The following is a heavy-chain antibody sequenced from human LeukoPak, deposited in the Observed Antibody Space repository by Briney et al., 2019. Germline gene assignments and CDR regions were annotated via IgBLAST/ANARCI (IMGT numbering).Heavy chain of an antibody. D-gene: IGHD3-22*01. CDR3: ARANVDSSGFPWFDP. CDR2: IYYSGST. Sequence: SETLSLTCTVSGGSISSYYWSWIRQPPGKGLEWIGYIYYSGSTNYNPSLKSRVTISVDTSKNQFSLKLRSVTAADTAVYYCARANVDSSGFPWFDPWGQGTLVTVSS. J-gene: IGHJ5*02. CDR1: GGSISSYY. V-gene: IGHV4-59*08.